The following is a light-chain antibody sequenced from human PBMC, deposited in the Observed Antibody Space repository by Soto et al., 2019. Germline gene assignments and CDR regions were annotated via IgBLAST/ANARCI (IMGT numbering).Light chain of an antibody. CDR3: QKYDTSPYS. CDR1: RIVISNY. J-gene: IGKJ2*03. CDR2: GAT. V-gene: IGKV3-20*01. Sequence: ESVLAQSPGTLSLSPGEGATLSCRSSRIVISNYLAWYQKKAGKGPGILIHGATKGATGVPDRFSSSGSGTDFTLTIRGLESADFSVYLCQKYDTSPYSFGQVTKLEIK.